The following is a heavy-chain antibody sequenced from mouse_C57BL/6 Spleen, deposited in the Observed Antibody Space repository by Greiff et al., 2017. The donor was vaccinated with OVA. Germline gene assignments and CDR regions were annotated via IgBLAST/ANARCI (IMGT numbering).Heavy chain of an antibody. Sequence: EVQRVESGGDLVKPGGSLKLSCAASGFTLSSYGMSWVRQTPDKRLEWVATISSGGSYTYYPDSVKGRFTISRDNAKNTLYLQMSSLKSEDTAMYYCARRAYGNDYFDYWGQGTTLTGSS. J-gene: IGHJ2*01. CDR2: ISSGGSYT. D-gene: IGHD2-1*01. V-gene: IGHV5-6*01. CDR3: ARRAYGNDYFDY. CDR1: GFTLSSYG.